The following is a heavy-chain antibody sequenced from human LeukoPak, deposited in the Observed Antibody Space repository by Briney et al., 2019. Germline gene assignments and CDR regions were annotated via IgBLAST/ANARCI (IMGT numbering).Heavy chain of an antibody. CDR1: GGSFSGYY. Sequence: KSSETLSLTCAVYGGSFSGYYWSWIRQPPGKGLEWIGEINHSGSTNYNPSLKSRVTISVDTSKNQFSLKLSSVTAADTAVYYCARKAYGDWDYWGQGTLVTVSS. J-gene: IGHJ4*02. V-gene: IGHV4-34*01. CDR2: INHSGST. D-gene: IGHD4-17*01. CDR3: ARKAYGDWDY.